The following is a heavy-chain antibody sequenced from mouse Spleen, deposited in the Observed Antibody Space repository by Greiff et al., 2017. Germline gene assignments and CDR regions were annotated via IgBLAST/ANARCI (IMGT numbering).Heavy chain of an antibody. CDR1: GYTFTSYW. D-gene: IGHD3-2*02. V-gene: IGHV1-55*01. J-gene: IGHJ2*01. CDR2: IYPGSGST. CDR3: ARDTSALDY. Sequence: QVQLKQSGAELVKPGASVKMSCKASGYTFTSYWITWVKQRPGQGLEWIGDIYPGSGSTNYNEKFKSKATLTVDTSSSTAYMQLSSLTSEDSAVYYCARDTSALDYWGQGTTLTVSS.